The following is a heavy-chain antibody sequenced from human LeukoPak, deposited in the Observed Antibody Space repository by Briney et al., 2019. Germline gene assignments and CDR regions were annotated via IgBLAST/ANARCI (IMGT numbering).Heavy chain of an antibody. D-gene: IGHD3-10*01. CDR3: ARAPYYYGSGSYYNTPWFYP. CDR1: GGSFSGYY. CDR2: INHSGST. V-gene: IGHV4-34*01. Sequence: SETLSLTCAVYGGSFSGYYWSWIRQPPGKGLEWIGEINHSGSTNYNPSLKSRVTISVDTSKNQFSLKLSSVTAAYRAVYYCARAPYYYGSGSYYNTPWFYPCGQRTLGTVSS. J-gene: IGHJ5*02.